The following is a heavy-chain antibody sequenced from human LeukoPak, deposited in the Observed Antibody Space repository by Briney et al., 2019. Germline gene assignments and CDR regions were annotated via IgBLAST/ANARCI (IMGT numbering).Heavy chain of an antibody. Sequence: PSETLSLTCTVSGGSISTYYWNWLRQPPGKGLEWVGYIYHSGSTNYNPSLQSRLTISVDTSKNQFSLNLNSVTAADTAVYYCARGGAARLHFQNWGQGTLVTVSS. D-gene: IGHD6-6*01. J-gene: IGHJ1*01. CDR3: ARGGAARLHFQN. CDR2: IYHSGST. V-gene: IGHV4-59*01. CDR1: GGSISTYY.